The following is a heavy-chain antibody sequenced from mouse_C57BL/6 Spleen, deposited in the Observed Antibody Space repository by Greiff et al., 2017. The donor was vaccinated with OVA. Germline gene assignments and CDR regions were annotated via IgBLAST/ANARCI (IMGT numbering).Heavy chain of an antibody. CDR1: GYTFTSYW. D-gene: IGHD5-1*01. CDR2: INPSNGGT. J-gene: IGHJ2*01. V-gene: IGHV1-53*01. CDR3: AREYAPYYFDY. Sequence: QVHVKQPGTELVKPGASVKLSCKASGYTFTSYWMHWVKQRPGQGLEWIGNINPSNGGTNYNEKFKSKATLTVDKSSSTAYMQLSSLTSEDSAVYYCAREYAPYYFDYWGQGTTLTVSS.